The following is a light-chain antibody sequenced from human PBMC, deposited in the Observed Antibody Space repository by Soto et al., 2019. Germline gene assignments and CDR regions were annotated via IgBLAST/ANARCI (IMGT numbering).Light chain of an antibody. J-gene: IGKJ5*01. CDR3: QQRNSWPPTFT. CDR1: QSVGSF. Sequence: ELVLTQSPATLSLSPGARATLSCRASQSVGSFLAWYQQKPGQAPSLLIYDTSIRATGIPARFSGSVSVTDFTLTISSLEPEEFAGYYCQQRNSWPPTFTFGQGTRLEIK. CDR2: DTS. V-gene: IGKV3-11*01.